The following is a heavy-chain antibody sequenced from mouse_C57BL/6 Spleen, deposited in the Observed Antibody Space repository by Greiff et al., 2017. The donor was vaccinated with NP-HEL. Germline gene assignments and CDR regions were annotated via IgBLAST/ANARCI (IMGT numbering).Heavy chain of an antibody. V-gene: IGHV1-52*01. Sequence: QVQLQQPGAELVRPGSSVKLSCKASGYTFTSYWMHWVKQRPIQGLEWIGNIDPSDSETHYNQKFKDKATLTVDKSSSTAYMQLSSLTSEDSAVYYCARDDYGSSYGYFEVWGTGTTVTVSS. CDR2: IDPSDSET. J-gene: IGHJ1*03. D-gene: IGHD1-1*01. CDR3: ARDDYGSSYGYFEV. CDR1: GYTFTSYW.